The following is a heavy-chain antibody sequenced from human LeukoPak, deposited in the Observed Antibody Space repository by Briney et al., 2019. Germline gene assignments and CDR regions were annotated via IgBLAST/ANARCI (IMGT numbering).Heavy chain of an antibody. Sequence: GASVKVSCKASGYTFTGYYIHWVRQAPGQGLEWMGWINPKSGGTNFAQKFQGRVTMTRDTSISTAYMELSRLKSDDTAVYYCARVGRSQFCSSTSCYAFDYWGQGTLVTVSS. D-gene: IGHD2-2*01. V-gene: IGHV1-2*02. CDR1: GYTFTGYY. CDR2: INPKSGGT. CDR3: ARVGRSQFCSSTSCYAFDY. J-gene: IGHJ4*02.